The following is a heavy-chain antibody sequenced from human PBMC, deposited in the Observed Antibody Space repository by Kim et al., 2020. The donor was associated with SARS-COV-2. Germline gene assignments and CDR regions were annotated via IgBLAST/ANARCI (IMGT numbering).Heavy chain of an antibody. CDR3: ARDDCGNGPCYYGMDV. J-gene: IGHJ6*02. V-gene: IGHV3-11*04. CDR2: ISSSGSTI. D-gene: IGHD2-21*01. CDR1: GFTFSDYY. Sequence: GGSLRLSCAASGFTFSDYYMSWIRQAPGKGLEWVSYISSSGSTIYYADSVKGRFTISRDNAKNSLYLQMNSLRAEDTAVYYCARDDCGNGPCYYGMDVWGQGTTVTVSS.